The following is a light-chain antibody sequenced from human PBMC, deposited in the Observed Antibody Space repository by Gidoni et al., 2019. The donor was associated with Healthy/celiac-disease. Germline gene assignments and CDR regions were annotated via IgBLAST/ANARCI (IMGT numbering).Light chain of an antibody. CDR3: SSYTSSTYVV. J-gene: IGLJ2*01. Sequence: QSALTQPASVSGSPGQSITISCTGTSRDVGGYNYVPWYQQHPGKAPKLMIYDVSNRPSGVSNRFSGSKSGNTASLTISGLQAEDEADYYCSSYTSSTYVVFGGGTKLAVL. CDR2: DVS. CDR1: SRDVGGYNY. V-gene: IGLV2-14*01.